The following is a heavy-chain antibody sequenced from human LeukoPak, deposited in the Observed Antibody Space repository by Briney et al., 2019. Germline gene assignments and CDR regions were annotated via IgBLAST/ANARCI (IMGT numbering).Heavy chain of an antibody. J-gene: IGHJ6*02. Sequence: ASVKVSCKASGYTFTSYAMNWVRQAPGQGLEWMGWINTNTGNPTYAQGFTGRFVFSLDTSVSTAYLQISSLKAEDTAVYYCSRDHGSSWYSYYYYGMDVWGQGTTVTVSS. V-gene: IGHV7-4-1*02. D-gene: IGHD6-13*01. CDR3: SRDHGSSWYSYYYYGMDV. CDR2: INTNTGNP. CDR1: GYTFTSYA.